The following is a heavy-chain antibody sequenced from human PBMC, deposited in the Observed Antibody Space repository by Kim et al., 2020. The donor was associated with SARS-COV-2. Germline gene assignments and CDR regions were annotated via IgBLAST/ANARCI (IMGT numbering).Heavy chain of an antibody. CDR1: GGSISSSSYY. J-gene: IGHJ3*02. V-gene: IGHV4-39*01. CDR3: ARLREWGDIVVVVAATPFDI. D-gene: IGHD2-15*01. Sequence: SETLSLTCTVSGGSISSSSYYWGCIRQPPGKGLEWIGSIYYSGSTYYNPSLKSRVTISVDTSKNQFSLKLSSVTAADTAVYYCARLREWGDIVVVVAATPFDIWGQGTMVTVSS. CDR2: IYYSGST.